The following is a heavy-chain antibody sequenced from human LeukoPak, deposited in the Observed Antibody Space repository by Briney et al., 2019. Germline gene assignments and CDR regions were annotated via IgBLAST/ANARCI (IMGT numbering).Heavy chain of an antibody. J-gene: IGHJ4*02. V-gene: IGHV3-23*01. Sequence: GGSLRLSCAASGFTFSSYTMNWVRQAPGKGLEWVSGISTSTYYAESVKGRFTISRDNSKNTLSLQMNSLRAEDTAVYFCARGGTYGDYEGYWDQGTLVSVSS. CDR3: ARGGTYGDYEGY. CDR1: GFTFSSYT. CDR2: ISTST. D-gene: IGHD4-17*01.